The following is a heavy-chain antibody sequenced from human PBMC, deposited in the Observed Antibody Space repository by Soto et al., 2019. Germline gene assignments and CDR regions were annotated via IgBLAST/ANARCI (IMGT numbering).Heavy chain of an antibody. Sequence: ASVKVSCKASGYTFSSYGISWVRQAPGQGLEWMGWISTYKSDTNYGQKFQGRVTMTTDKSKNQFSLKLSSVTAADTAVYYCARSPYLAAAPDVWGQGTTVTVSS. V-gene: IGHV1-18*01. D-gene: IGHD6-13*01. CDR1: GYTFSSYG. CDR2: ISTYKSDT. J-gene: IGHJ6*02. CDR3: ARSPYLAAAPDV.